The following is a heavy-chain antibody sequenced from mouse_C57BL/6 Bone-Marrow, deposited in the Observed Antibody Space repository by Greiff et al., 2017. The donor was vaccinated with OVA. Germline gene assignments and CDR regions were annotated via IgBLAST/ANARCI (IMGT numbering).Heavy chain of an antibody. J-gene: IGHJ3*01. D-gene: IGHD2-2*01. V-gene: IGHV7-1*01. CDR2: SRNKANDYTT. CDR1: GFTFSDFY. Sequence: EVNVVESGGGLVQSGRSLRLSCATSGFTFSDFYMEWVRQAPGKGLEWIAASRNKANDYTTEYSASVKGRFIVSRDTSQSILYLQMNALRAEDTAIYYCARDIYYGYDGAYWGQGTLVTVSA. CDR3: ARDIYYGYDGAY.